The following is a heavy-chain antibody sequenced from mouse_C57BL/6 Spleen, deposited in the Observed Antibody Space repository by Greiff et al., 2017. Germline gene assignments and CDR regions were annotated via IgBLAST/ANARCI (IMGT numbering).Heavy chain of an antibody. J-gene: IGHJ2*01. CDR2: IYPRSGNT. V-gene: IGHV1-81*01. CDR3: AREGVYDYDAGYYFDY. Sequence: QVQLQQSGAELARPGASVKLSCKASGYTFTSYGISWVKQRTGQGLEWIGEIYPRSGNTYYNEKFKGKATLTADKSSSTAYMELRSLTSEDSAVYFCAREGVYDYDAGYYFDYWGQGTTLTVSS. D-gene: IGHD2-4*01. CDR1: GYTFTSYG.